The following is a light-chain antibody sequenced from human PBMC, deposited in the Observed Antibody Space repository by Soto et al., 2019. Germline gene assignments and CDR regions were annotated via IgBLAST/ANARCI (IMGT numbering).Light chain of an antibody. CDR1: QSISSSY. CDR3: QQYGSSPYT. Sequence: EIVLTQSPGTLSLSPGERATLSCRASQSISSSYLAWYQQKPGQAPWLLIYGASSRATAIPDRFSGSGSGTDFPLTISRLEPEDFAVYYCQQYGSSPYTFGQGTKLDIK. CDR2: GAS. V-gene: IGKV3-20*01. J-gene: IGKJ2*01.